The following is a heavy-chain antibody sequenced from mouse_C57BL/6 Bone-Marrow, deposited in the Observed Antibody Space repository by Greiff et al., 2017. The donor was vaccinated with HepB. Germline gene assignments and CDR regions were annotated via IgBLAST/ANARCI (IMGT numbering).Heavy chain of an antibody. CDR2: INPYNGGT. D-gene: IGHD1-1*01. Sequence: VQLQQSGPVLVKPGASVKMSCKASGYTFTDYYMNWVKQSHGKSLEWIGVINPYNGGTSYNQKFKGKATLTVDKSSSTAYMELNSLTSEDPAVYYCARWVLLRYRYFDVWGTGTTVTVSS. J-gene: IGHJ1*03. CDR3: ARWVLLRYRYFDV. CDR1: GYTFTDYY. V-gene: IGHV1-19*01.